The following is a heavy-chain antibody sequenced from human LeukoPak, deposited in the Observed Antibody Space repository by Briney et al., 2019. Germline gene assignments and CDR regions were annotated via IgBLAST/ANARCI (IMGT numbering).Heavy chain of an antibody. Sequence: GGSLRLSCAASGFTFSSYSMNWVRQAPGKGLEWVPSISSSSSYIYYADSVKGRFTISRDNAKNSLYLQMNSLRAEDTAVYYCARDMGYCSGGSCYAYFDYWGQGTLVTVSS. CDR2: ISSSSSYI. D-gene: IGHD2-15*01. CDR1: GFTFSSYS. J-gene: IGHJ4*02. CDR3: ARDMGYCSGGSCYAYFDY. V-gene: IGHV3-21*01.